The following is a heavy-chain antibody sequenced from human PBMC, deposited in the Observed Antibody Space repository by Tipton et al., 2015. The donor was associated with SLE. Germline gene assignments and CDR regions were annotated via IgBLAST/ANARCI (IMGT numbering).Heavy chain of an antibody. CDR3: ATARNIYDAFDL. CDR1: GSFISSHY. D-gene: IGHD2/OR15-2a*01. Sequence: TLSLTCTVSGSFISSHYWTWIQQPPGKGLEWIGYIYYSGSTNYNPSLRSRVTISVDTSKNQFSLKVNSVTAADTAIYYCATARNIYDAFDLWARGTMVTVSS. J-gene: IGHJ3*01. V-gene: IGHV4-59*11. CDR2: IYYSGST.